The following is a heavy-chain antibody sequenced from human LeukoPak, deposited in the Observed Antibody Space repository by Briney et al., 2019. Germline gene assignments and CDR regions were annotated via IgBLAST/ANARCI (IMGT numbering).Heavy chain of an antibody. Sequence: PGGSLRLSCATSGFTFSGYSMNWFRQAPGKGLEWVAAISRTGDSIIYADSVRGRFTISRDNAKDSLYLQMNSLRAEDTAVYFCARENNRECSTSSCPRDYWGQGTLVTVSS. J-gene: IGHJ4*02. CDR3: ARENNRECSTSSCPRDY. D-gene: IGHD2-2*01. V-gene: IGHV3-21*01. CDR1: GFTFSGYS. CDR2: ISRTGDSI.